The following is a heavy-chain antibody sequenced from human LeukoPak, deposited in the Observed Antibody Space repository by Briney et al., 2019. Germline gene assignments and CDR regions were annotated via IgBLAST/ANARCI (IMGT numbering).Heavy chain of an antibody. CDR3: ARDTSGGPYNYFDP. CDR1: GYTFTHYY. V-gene: IGHV1-2*02. CDR2: INPNSGGT. D-gene: IGHD6-25*01. J-gene: IGHJ5*02. Sequence: ASVKVSCKASGYTFTHYYIYWVRQAPGQGLEWMGWINPNSGGTNYAQKFLGRVTMTRDTSISTAYMELSSLRPDDTAVYYCARDTSGGPYNYFDPWGQGTLVSVSS.